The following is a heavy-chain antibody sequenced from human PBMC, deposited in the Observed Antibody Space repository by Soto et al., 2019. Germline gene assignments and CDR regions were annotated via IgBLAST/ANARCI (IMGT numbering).Heavy chain of an antibody. V-gene: IGHV1-69*12. D-gene: IGHD3-22*01. CDR2: IIPIFGTA. Sequence: QVQLVQSGAEVKKPGSSVKVSCKASGGTFSSYAISWVRQAPGQGLEWMGGIIPIFGTANYAQKFQGRVTITADESTSTAYMGLSSLRSEDTAVYYCARHYDSSGYYYYYYYGMDVWGQGTTVTVSS. J-gene: IGHJ6*02. CDR3: ARHYDSSGYYYYYYYGMDV. CDR1: GGTFSSYA.